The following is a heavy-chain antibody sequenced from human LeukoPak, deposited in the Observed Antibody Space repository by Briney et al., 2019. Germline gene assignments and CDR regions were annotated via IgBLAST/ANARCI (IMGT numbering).Heavy chain of an antibody. V-gene: IGHV3-20*04. J-gene: IGHJ4*02. CDR2: INWNGDNP. CDR3: ARRSVAGATTGYYYDS. Sequence: GGSLRPSCEASGFTFEDYGMTWVRQRPGKGLEYVCEINWNGDNPVYENSLRGRFTISRDNAKNSVYLQMSSLRVDDTAFYYCARRSVAGATTGYYYDSWGQGTLVTVSS. CDR1: GFTFEDYG. D-gene: IGHD1-26*01.